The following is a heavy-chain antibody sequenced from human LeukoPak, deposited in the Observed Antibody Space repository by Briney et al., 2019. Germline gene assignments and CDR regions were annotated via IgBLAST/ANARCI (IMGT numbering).Heavy chain of an antibody. CDR1: GYSFTSYW. D-gene: IGHD5-18*01. CDR3: ARRGYNYGYRTDY. J-gene: IGHJ4*02. Sequence: GESLKISCKGSGYSFTSYWLGWVRQMPGKGLEWMGIIYPGDSDTRYSPSFQGQVTVSADKSISTAYLQWSSLKASDTAMYYCARRGYNYGYRTDYWGQGTLVTVSS. CDR2: IYPGDSDT. V-gene: IGHV5-51*01.